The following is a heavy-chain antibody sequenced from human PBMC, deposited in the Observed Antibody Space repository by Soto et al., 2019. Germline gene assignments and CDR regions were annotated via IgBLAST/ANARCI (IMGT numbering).Heavy chain of an antibody. J-gene: IGHJ4*02. Sequence: EVQLVESGGGLVQPGGSLKLSCAVSGLTFSGSAMHWVRQASGKGLEWVGHIRRKANNYATSYAASVKGRSTISRDDSKNTAYLQMNSLKTEDTAVYYCSANDHDDHTNFDQWGQGTVVTVSS. CDR1: GLTFSGSA. V-gene: IGHV3-73*01. D-gene: IGHD3-16*01. CDR2: IRRKANNYAT. CDR3: SANDHDDHTNFDQ.